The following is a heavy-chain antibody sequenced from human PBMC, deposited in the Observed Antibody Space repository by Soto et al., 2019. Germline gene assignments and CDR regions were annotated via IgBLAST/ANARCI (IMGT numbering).Heavy chain of an antibody. D-gene: IGHD3-22*01. CDR2: ISSSSSYI. V-gene: IGHV3-21*04. CDR3: APAPYYYDSSGYNWFDP. Sequence: GGSLRLSCAASGFTFSSYSMNWVRQAPGKGLEWVSSISSSSSYIYYADSVKGRFTISRDNAKNSLYLQMNSLRAEDTAVYYCAPAPYYYDSSGYNWFDPWGQGTLVTVSS. J-gene: IGHJ5*02. CDR1: GFTFSSYS.